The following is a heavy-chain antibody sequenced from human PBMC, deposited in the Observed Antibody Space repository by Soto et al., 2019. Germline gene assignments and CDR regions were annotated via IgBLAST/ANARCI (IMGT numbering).Heavy chain of an antibody. CDR2: IWYDGSNK. V-gene: IGHV3-33*01. CDR3: ARDPGAGIAARPPDAFDI. CDR1: GFTFSSYG. J-gene: IGHJ3*02. Sequence: GGSLRLSCAASGFTFSSYGMHWVRPAPGKGLEWVAVIWYDGSNKYYADSVKGRFTISRDNSKNTLYLQMNSLRAEDTAVYYCARDPGAGIAARPPDAFDIWGQGTMVTVSS. D-gene: IGHD6-6*01.